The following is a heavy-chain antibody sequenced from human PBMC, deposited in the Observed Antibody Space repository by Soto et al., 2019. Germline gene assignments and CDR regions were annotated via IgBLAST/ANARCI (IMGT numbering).Heavy chain of an antibody. J-gene: IGHJ5*02. V-gene: IGHV1-8*01. CDR3: ARGQIVVVPAADPSFDP. CDR1: GYTFTGYD. CDR2: MNPNSGNT. D-gene: IGHD2-2*01. Sequence: ASVKVSCKASGYTFTGYDINWVRQATGQGLEWMGWMNPNSGNTGYAQKFQGRVTMTRNTSISTAYMELSSLRSEDTAVYYCARGQIVVVPAADPSFDPWGQGTLVTVS.